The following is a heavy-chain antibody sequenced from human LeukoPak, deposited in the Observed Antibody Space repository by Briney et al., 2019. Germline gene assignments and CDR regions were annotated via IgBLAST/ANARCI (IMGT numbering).Heavy chain of an antibody. J-gene: IGHJ4*02. Sequence: GGSLRLSCAASGITFSTHWMHWVRQAPGKGLVWVSRINSDGNNTGHADSVKGRFTISRDNAKNTLYLHMSSLRDEDTAVYYCARGGSGNYFGFGFWGQGALVTVSS. CDR1: GITFSTHW. D-gene: IGHD1-26*01. V-gene: IGHV3-74*01. CDR2: INSDGNNT. CDR3: ARGGSGNYFGFGF.